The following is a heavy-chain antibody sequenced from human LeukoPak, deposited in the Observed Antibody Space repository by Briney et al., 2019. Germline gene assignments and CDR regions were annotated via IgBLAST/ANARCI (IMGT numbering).Heavy chain of an antibody. CDR2: ISAYNGNT. CDR1: GYTFTSYG. J-gene: IGHJ4*02. Sequence: ASVKVSCKASGYTFTSYGISWVRQAPGQGLEWMGWISAYNGNTNYAQKLQGRVTMTTDTSTSTAYMELRSLRSDDTAVYYCARLNSVTATLLIDYWGQGTLVTVSS. D-gene: IGHD2-21*02. CDR3: ARLNSVTATLLIDY. V-gene: IGHV1-18*01.